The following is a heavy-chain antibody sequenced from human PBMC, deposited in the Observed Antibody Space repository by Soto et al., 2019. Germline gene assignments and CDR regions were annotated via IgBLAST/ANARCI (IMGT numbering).Heavy chain of an antibody. Sequence: SETLSLTCTVSGGSISSGDYYWSWIRQPPGKGLEWIGYIYYSGSTYYNPSLKSRVTISVDTSKNQFSLKLRSVTAADTAVFYCAREYYDILTGYLYFDYWGQGTLVTVSS. CDR1: GGSISSGDYY. D-gene: IGHD3-9*01. CDR2: IYYSGST. V-gene: IGHV4-30-4*01. J-gene: IGHJ4*02. CDR3: AREYYDILTGYLYFDY.